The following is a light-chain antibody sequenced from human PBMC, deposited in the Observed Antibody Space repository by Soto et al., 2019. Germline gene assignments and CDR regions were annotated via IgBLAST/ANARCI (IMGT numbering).Light chain of an antibody. V-gene: IGKV3-15*01. Sequence: EAVFTQSPPPLSVSPLERATLSCRASQSVATNLAWYQQRPGQAPRLLIYGASKRAIGLPARFSGSGSGTEFTLTITSLQSEDFAVYYCQQYNNWPQTFGQGTKV. CDR2: GAS. CDR1: QSVATN. CDR3: QQYNNWPQT. J-gene: IGKJ1*01.